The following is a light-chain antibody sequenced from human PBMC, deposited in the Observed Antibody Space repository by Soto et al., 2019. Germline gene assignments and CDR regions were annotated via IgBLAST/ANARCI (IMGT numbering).Light chain of an antibody. CDR2: GAS. CDR1: QTVNSH. CDR3: QQYNDWPPYT. J-gene: IGKJ2*01. V-gene: IGKV3-15*01. Sequence: ETVMTQSPATLSVSPGERATLSCRASQTVNSHLAWYQQKPGQAPRLLIYGASTRATGIPARFSGSGSGTEFTLTISSLQSEDFAVYYCQQYNDWPPYTFGQGTKVDI.